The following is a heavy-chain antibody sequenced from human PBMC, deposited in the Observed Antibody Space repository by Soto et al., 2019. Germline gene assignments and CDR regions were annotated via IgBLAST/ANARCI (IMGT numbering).Heavy chain of an antibody. V-gene: IGHV1-69*02. J-gene: IGHJ4*02. CDR2: VIPIFDVT. CDR3: ARDRDNSNWPNFDS. D-gene: IGHD6-13*01. CDR1: GGTFSIYT. Sequence: QVQLVQSGSEVKKPGSSVKVSCKASGGTFSIYTISWVRQAPGQGLEWMGRVIPIFDVTSYAQRFQGRVTITADNSTTTAYMELSRLRSDDTAVYYCARDRDNSNWPNFDSWGQGTLVTVSS.